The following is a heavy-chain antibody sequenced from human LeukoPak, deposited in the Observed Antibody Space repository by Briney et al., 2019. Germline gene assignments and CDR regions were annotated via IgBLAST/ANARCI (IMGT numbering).Heavy chain of an antibody. J-gene: IGHJ5*02. D-gene: IGHD3-9*01. V-gene: IGHV1-2*02. CDR2: IYPKSGGT. Sequence: ASVKVSCKASGYTFADYYIHWVRQAPGQGLEWMGWIYPKSGGTNSAQKFQGRITMTRDTSISTAYMELSRLKFDDTAVYYCARVATSGYRDWLDPWGQGTLVTVSS. CDR3: ARVATSGYRDWLDP. CDR1: GYTFADYY.